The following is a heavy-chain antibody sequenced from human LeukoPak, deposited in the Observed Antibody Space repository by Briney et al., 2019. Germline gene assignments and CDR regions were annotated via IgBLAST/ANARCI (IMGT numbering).Heavy chain of an antibody. CDR3: ARDGYYWHY. D-gene: IGHD1-1*01. CDR1: GSTFSASD. Sequence: GGSLRLSCGASGSTFSASDMHWVRQAPGKGLEWVAVIWHDESIKSYADSVKGRFTVSRDNSKNTLYLQMNSLRVEDTAVYYCARDGYYWHYWGQGTLVTVSS. V-gene: IGHV3-33*01. J-gene: IGHJ4*02. CDR2: IWHDESIK.